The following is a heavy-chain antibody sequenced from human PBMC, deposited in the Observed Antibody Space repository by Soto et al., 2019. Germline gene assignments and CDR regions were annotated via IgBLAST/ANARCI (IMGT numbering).Heavy chain of an antibody. CDR3: ANQRGSGWYNYFDY. Sequence: WGSLRLSCAASGFTFSSYAMSWVRQAPGKGLEWVSAISGSGGSTYYADSVKGRFTISRDNSKNTLYLQMNSLRAEDTAVYYCANQRGSGWYNYFDYWGQGTLVTVSS. CDR1: GFTFSSYA. J-gene: IGHJ4*02. D-gene: IGHD6-19*01. V-gene: IGHV3-23*01. CDR2: ISGSGGST.